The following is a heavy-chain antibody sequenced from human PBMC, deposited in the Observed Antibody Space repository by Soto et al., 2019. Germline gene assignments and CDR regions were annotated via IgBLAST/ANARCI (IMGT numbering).Heavy chain of an antibody. CDR1: GFTFSRYA. D-gene: IGHD6-13*01. CDR2: ISGSGGST. CDR3: AKVPRGSSWSNDAFDI. Sequence: PGGSLRLSCAASGFTFSRYAMSWVRQAPGKGLEWVSAISGSGGSTYYADSVKGRFTISRDNSKNTLYLQMNSLRAEDTAVYYCAKVPRGSSWSNDAFDIWGQGTMVTVSS. V-gene: IGHV3-23*01. J-gene: IGHJ3*02.